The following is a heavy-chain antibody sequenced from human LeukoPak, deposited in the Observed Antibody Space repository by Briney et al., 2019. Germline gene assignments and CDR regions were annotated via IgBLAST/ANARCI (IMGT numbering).Heavy chain of an antibody. D-gene: IGHD2-15*01. J-gene: IGHJ5*02. CDR2: IYYSGST. CDR1: GGSISSTNL. V-gene: IGHV4-39*01. Sequence: SETLSLTCAVSGGSISSTNLWNWVRQPPGKGLEWIGSIYYSGSTYYNPSLKSRVTISVDTSKNQFSLKLSSVTAADTAVYYCARHLFVVVVAATSGWFDPWGQGTLVTVSS. CDR3: ARHLFVVVVAATSGWFDP.